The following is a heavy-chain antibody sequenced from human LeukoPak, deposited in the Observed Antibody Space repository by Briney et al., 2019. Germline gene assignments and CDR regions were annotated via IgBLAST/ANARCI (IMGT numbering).Heavy chain of an antibody. J-gene: IGHJ4*02. CDR3: AKVDLTMVRGVVDY. CDR2: ISYDGSNK. V-gene: IGHV3-30-3*01. D-gene: IGHD3-10*01. CDR1: GFTFSSYA. Sequence: GGSLRLSCAASGFTFSSYAMHWVRQAPGKGLEWVAVISYDGSNKYYADSVKGRFTISRDNSKNTLYLQMNSLRAEDTAVYYCAKVDLTMVRGVVDYWGQGTLVTVSS.